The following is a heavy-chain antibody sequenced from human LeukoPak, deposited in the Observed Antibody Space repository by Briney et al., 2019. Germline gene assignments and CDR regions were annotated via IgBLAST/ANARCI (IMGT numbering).Heavy chain of an antibody. Sequence: ASVKVSCKASGYTFTSYDINWVRQATGQGLEWMGWMNPNSGNTGYSQKFQGRVTMTEDTSTDTAYMELSSLRSEDTAVYYCATGFRRSSGYYYWSWGQGTLVTVSS. V-gene: IGHV1-8*01. J-gene: IGHJ5*02. D-gene: IGHD3-22*01. CDR3: ATGFRRSSGYYYWS. CDR2: MNPNSGNT. CDR1: GYTFTSYD.